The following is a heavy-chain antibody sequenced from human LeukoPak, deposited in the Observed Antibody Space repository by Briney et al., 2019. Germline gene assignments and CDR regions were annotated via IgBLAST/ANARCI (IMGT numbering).Heavy chain of an antibody. CDR3: ARAQGDYESDY. D-gene: IGHD4-17*01. J-gene: IGHJ4*02. CDR1: GGSFSGYY. CDR2: IYYSGST. Sequence: PSETLSLTCAGYGGSFSGYYWSWIRQPPGKGLEWIGYIYYSGSTNYNPSLKSRVTISVDTSKNQFSLKLSSVTAADTAVYYCARAQGDYESDYWGQGTLVTVSS. V-gene: IGHV4-59*01.